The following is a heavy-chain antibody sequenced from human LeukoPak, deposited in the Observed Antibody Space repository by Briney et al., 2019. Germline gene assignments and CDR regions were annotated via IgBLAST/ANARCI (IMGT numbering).Heavy chain of an antibody. V-gene: IGHV3-23*01. CDR2: ISGSGGST. J-gene: IGHJ4*02. D-gene: IGHD3-22*01. CDR3: AKGLYYYDSSGYLTFDY. CDR1: GLTLSSYA. Sequence: GGSLRLSCAASGLTLSSYAMSWVRQAPGKGLEWVSTISGSGGSTYYADSVKGRFTISRDNSKNTLYLQMNSLRAEDTAVYYCAKGLYYYDSSGYLTFDYWGQGTLVTVSS.